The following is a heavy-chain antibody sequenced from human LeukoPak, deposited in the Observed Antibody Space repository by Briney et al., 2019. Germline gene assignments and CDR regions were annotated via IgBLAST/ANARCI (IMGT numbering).Heavy chain of an antibody. V-gene: IGHV3-30*02. CDR3: AKRGGTTVTTSNFHMDV. CDR1: GFTFSSYA. CDR2: IRYDGSNK. D-gene: IGHD4-17*01. J-gene: IGHJ6*03. Sequence: PGGSLRLSCAASGFTFSSYAMHWVRQAPGKGLEWVAFIRYDGSNKFYADSVKGRFTISRDTSKNTLYLQMNSLRIEDSAMYYCAKRGGTTVTTSNFHMDVWGKGTTVTVSS.